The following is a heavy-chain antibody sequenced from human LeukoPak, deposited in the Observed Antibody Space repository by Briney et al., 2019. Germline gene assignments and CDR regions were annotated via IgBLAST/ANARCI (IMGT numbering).Heavy chain of an antibody. D-gene: IGHD3-9*01. CDR3: ATVRYFDWPHWFDP. CDR1: GYTLTELS. V-gene: IGHV1-24*01. J-gene: IGHJ5*02. CDR2: FDPEDGET. Sequence: ASVKVSCKVSGYTLTELSMHWVRQAPGKGLEWMGGFDPEDGETIYAQKFQGRVTMTEGTSTDTAYMELSSLRSEDTAVYYCATVRYFDWPHWFDPWGQGTLVTVSS.